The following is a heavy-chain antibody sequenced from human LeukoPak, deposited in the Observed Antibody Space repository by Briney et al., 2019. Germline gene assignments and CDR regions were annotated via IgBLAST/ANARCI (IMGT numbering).Heavy chain of an antibody. J-gene: IGHJ5*02. CDR1: GYSISSGYY. Sequence: SETLSLTCTVSGYSISSGYYWGWIRQPPGKGLEWIGSIYYSGSTYYNPSLKSRVTISVDTSKDQFSLKLSSVTAADTAVYYCARWYSSGWYPSWFDPWGQGTLVTVSS. D-gene: IGHD6-19*01. V-gene: IGHV4-38-2*02. CDR3: ARWYSSGWYPSWFDP. CDR2: IYYSGST.